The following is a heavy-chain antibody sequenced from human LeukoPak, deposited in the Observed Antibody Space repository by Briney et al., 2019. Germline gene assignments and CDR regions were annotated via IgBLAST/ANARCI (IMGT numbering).Heavy chain of an antibody. CDR2: IWYDGSNK. Sequence: GRSLRLSCAASGFTFSSYGMHWVRQAPGKGLEWVAVIWYDGSNKCYADSVKGRFTISRDNSKNTLYLQMNSLRAEDTAVYYCARVQKGIAAAGTGGGWFEPWGQGTLVTVSA. CDR3: ARVQKGIAAAGTGGGWFEP. CDR1: GFTFSSYG. D-gene: IGHD6-13*01. J-gene: IGHJ5*02. V-gene: IGHV3-33*01.